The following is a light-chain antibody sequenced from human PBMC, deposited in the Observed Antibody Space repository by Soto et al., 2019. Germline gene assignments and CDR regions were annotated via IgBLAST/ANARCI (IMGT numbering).Light chain of an antibody. CDR2: DAS. V-gene: IGKV3-11*01. J-gene: IGKJ5*01. CDR3: QQRRSWPIT. Sequence: EIVLTQSPATLSLSPGERATLSFRACQSVYNYLAWYQQRPGQAPRLLIYDASNRATGIPARFSGSGSETDFTLTISSLEPEDFAVYYCQQRRSWPITFGQGTRLEIK. CDR1: QSVYNY.